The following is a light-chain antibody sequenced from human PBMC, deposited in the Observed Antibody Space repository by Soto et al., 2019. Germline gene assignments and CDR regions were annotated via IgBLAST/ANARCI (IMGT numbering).Light chain of an antibody. J-gene: IGKJ2*01. Sequence: EIVMTQSPAYLSVSPGDGATLSCRASQSVASNVAWYQQRPGQGPRLLIHGASTRAVGVPARFSGSGSGTDFTLTISSRQSEDFAFYYCQQYHNWPPQYTFGQGTKLQIK. CDR1: QSVASN. CDR2: GAS. V-gene: IGKV3-15*01. CDR3: QQYHNWPPQYT.